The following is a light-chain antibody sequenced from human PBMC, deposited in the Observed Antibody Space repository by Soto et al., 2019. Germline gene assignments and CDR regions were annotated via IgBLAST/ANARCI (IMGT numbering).Light chain of an antibody. Sequence: EIVLTQSPGTLSLSPGERATLSCRASQSVTSNYLAWYQQKPGQAPRLLIYDASTRAAGIPARFSGSGSGTEFTLTISSLQSEDFAVYYCQQYNDWPRTFGQGTKVDIK. CDR2: DAS. CDR3: QQYNDWPRT. V-gene: IGKV3-15*01. J-gene: IGKJ1*01. CDR1: QSVTSN.